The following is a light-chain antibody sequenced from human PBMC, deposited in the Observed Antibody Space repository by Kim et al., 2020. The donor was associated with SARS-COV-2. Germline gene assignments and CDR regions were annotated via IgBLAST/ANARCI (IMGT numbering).Light chain of an antibody. V-gene: IGLV3-1*01. CDR2: QDK. CDR3: QAWDSSTWV. J-gene: IGLJ3*02. CDR1: KLGDKY. Sequence: SYELTQPPSASVSPGQTARISCSGDKLGDKYASWYQQKPGQSPVLVMYQDKKRPSGIPERFSGSNSGNTATLTISGTQPMDEADYYCQAWDSSTWVFGGGTQLTVL.